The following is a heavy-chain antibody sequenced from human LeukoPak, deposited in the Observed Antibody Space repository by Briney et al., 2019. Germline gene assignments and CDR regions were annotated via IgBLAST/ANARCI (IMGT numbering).Heavy chain of an antibody. V-gene: IGHV4-34*01. Sequence: SETLSLTCAVYGGSFSGYYWSWIRQPPGKGLEWIGEINHSGSTNYNPSLKSRVTLSVDTSKNQFSLKLSSVTAADTAVYYCARSSRVRFLGWGQGTLVTVSS. CDR1: GGSFSGYY. CDR2: INHSGST. CDR3: ARSSRVRFLG. J-gene: IGHJ4*02. D-gene: IGHD3-10*01.